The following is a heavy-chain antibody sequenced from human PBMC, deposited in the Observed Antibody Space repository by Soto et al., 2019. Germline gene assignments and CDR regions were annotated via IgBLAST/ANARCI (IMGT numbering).Heavy chain of an antibody. CDR3: AGGIAARPLGY. CDR1: GGSISSGGYS. D-gene: IGHD6-25*01. J-gene: IGHJ4*02. V-gene: IGHV4-30-2*01. CDR2: IYHSGST. Sequence: QLQLQESGSGLVKPSQTLSLTCAVSGGSISSGGYSWSWIRQPPGKGLEWIGYIYHSGSTYYNPSRKSGVSMAGDRSKNQCSRKLSSVTAADTAVYYCAGGIAARPLGYWGQGTLVTVSS.